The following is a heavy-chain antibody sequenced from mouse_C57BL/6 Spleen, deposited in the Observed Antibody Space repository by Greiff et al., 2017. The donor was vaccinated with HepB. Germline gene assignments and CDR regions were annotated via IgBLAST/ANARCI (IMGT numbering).Heavy chain of an antibody. D-gene: IGHD1-1*01. V-gene: IGHV1-50*01. CDR1: GYTFTSYW. CDR3: ASEGTTGDYFAY. J-gene: IGHJ2*01. Sequence: VQGVESGAELVKPGASVKLSCKASGYTFTSYWMQWVKQRPGQGLEWIGEIDPSDSYTNYNQKFKGKATLTVDTSSSTAYMQLSSLTAEDSAVYYGASEGTTGDYFAYWGQGTTLTVSS. CDR2: IDPSDSYT.